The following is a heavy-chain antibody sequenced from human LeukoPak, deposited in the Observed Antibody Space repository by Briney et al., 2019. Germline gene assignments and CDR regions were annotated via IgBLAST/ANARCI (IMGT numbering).Heavy chain of an antibody. D-gene: IGHD3-16*01. J-gene: IGHJ4*02. CDR1: GFTFSDYY. CDR3: AGEILSACYDSNY. V-gene: IGHV3-11*04. CDR2: ISSSGNTI. Sequence: GGSLRLSCAASGFTFSDYYMTWIRQAPGKGLEWVSYISSSGNTIYYADSVKGRFTVSRDNAKKSLYLQMNSLRAEDTAVYYCAGEILSACYDSNYWGQGTLVTVSS.